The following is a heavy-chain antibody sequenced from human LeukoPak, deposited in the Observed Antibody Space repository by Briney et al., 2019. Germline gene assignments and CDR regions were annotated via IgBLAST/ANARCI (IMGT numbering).Heavy chain of an antibody. CDR2: IWNNGNNR. CDR1: GFIFSDYG. D-gene: IGHD2-2*02. CDR3: AKDRVSMVVVPAAIGY. J-gene: IGHJ4*02. Sequence: PGGSLRLSCAASGFIFSDYGMHWVRQAPGKGLEWVAVIWNNGNNRYADSVRGRFTISRDDSKNTLYLQMDSLRAEDTAVYYCAKDRVSMVVVPAAIGYWGQGTLVTVSS. V-gene: IGHV3-33*06.